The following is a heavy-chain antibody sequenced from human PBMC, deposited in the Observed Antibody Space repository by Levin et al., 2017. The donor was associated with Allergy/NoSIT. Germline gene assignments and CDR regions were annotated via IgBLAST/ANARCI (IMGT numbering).Heavy chain of an antibody. CDR2: IYYSGST. J-gene: IGHJ4*02. CDR3: ARVARGGSENY. Sequence: SQTLSLTCTVSGGSVSSSSYYWSWIRQPPGKGLEWIGYIYYSGSTSYNPSLKSRVTISVDMSKNQFSLKLSSVTAADTALYFCARVARGGSENYWGQGTLVTVSS. CDR1: GGSVSSSSYY. D-gene: IGHD2-15*01. V-gene: IGHV4-61*01.